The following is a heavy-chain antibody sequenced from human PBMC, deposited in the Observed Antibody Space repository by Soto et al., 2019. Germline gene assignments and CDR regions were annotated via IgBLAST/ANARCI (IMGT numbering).Heavy chain of an antibody. J-gene: IGHJ5*02. V-gene: IGHV3-33*01. CDR2: IWYDGSNK. Sequence: QVQLVESGGGVVQPGRSLRLSCAASGFTFSSYGMHWVRQAPGKGLEWVAVIWYDGSNKYYADSVKGRFTISRDNSKKTLYLQRNCLRAEETGVYYCARAGRWEVINWFDPWGQGTLVTVSS. CDR3: ARAGRWEVINWFDP. CDR1: GFTFSSYG. D-gene: IGHD1-26*01.